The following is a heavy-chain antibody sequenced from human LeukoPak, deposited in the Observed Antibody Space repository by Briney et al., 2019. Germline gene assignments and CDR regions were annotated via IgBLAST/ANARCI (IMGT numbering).Heavy chain of an antibody. CDR1: GGSISSYY. J-gene: IGHJ4*02. V-gene: IGHV4-59*01. Sequence: SETLSLTCTVSGGSISSYYWSWIRQPPGKGLEWIGYIYHSGSTNYNPSLKSRVTISADTSKNQFSLKVSSVTAADTAMYYCARVGSPYYFDYCDQGTLVIVSS. D-gene: IGHD6-13*01. CDR3: ARVGSPYYFDY. CDR2: IYHSGST.